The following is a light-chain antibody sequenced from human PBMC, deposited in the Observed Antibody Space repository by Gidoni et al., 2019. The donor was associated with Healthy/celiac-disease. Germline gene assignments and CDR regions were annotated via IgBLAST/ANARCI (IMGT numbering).Light chain of an antibody. J-gene: IGLJ2*01. CDR3: CSYAGSYTFL. CDR1: SSDVGGYNY. CDR2: DVS. Sequence: QSALTQPRSVSRSPGQSVTISCTGTSSDVGGYNYVSWYQQHPGKAPKLMIYDVSKRPSGVPDRFSGSKSGNTASLTISGRQAEDEADYYCCSYAGSYTFLFGGGTKLTVL. V-gene: IGLV2-11*01.